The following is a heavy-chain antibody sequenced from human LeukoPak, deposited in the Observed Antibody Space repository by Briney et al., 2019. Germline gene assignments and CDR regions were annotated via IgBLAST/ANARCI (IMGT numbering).Heavy chain of an antibody. J-gene: IGHJ6*02. V-gene: IGHV3-33*01. CDR3: ARELAAAGSGYYYYGMDV. CDR2: IWYDGSNK. CDR1: GFTFSSYG. D-gene: IGHD6-13*01. Sequence: PGGSLRLSCAASGFTFSSYGMHWVRQAPGKGLEWVAVIWYDGSNKYYADSVKGRFTISRDNSQNTLYLQMNSLRAEDTAVYYCARELAAAGSGYYYYGMDVWGQGTTVTVSS.